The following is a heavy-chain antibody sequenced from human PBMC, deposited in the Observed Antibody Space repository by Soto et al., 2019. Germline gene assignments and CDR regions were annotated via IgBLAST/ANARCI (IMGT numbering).Heavy chain of an antibody. Sequence: GESLKISCEGSGYRFSTWWIGWVRQMPGKGLELIGIIYPGDSDTRYSPTFQGHVTISADTSITTAYLQWSSLKESDTAMYYCARSTYNWLTSVDGFFDIWGQGSLVTVSS. V-gene: IGHV5-51*01. D-gene: IGHD1-20*01. J-gene: IGHJ4*02. CDR1: GYRFSTWW. CDR2: IYPGDSDT. CDR3: ARSTYNWLTSVDGFFDI.